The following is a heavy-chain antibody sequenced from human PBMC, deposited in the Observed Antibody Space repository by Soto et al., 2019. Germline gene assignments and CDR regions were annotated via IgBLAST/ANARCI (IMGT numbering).Heavy chain of an antibody. CDR3: AHSAMYYDSSGSPSAVFDY. CDR2: IYWNDDK. CDR1: GFSLSTSGVG. D-gene: IGHD3-22*01. V-gene: IGHV2-5*01. Sequence: QITLKESGPTLVKPTQTLTLTCTFSGFSLSTSGVGVGWIRQPPGKALEWLALIYWNDDKRYSPSLKSRLTITKDTAKNQVVLTMTNMDPVDTATYYCAHSAMYYDSSGSPSAVFDYWGQGTLVTVSS. J-gene: IGHJ4*02.